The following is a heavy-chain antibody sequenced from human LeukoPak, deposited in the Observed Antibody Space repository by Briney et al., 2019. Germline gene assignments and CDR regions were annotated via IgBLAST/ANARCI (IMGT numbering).Heavy chain of an antibody. CDR3: AKGSYYYYGMDV. CDR1: GGSFSGYY. Sequence: SETLSLTCAVYGGSFSGYYWSWIRQPPGKGLEWIGEINHSGSTNYNPSLKSRVTISVDRSKNQFSLKLSSVTAADTAVYCCAKGSYYYYGMDVWGQGTTVTVSS. CDR2: INHSGST. V-gene: IGHV4-34*01. J-gene: IGHJ6*02. D-gene: IGHD3-10*01.